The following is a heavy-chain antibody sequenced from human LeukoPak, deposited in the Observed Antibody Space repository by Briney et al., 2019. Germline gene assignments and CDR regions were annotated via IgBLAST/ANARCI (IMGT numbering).Heavy chain of an antibody. Sequence: KPGGSLRLSCTASGFTFSSYAMTXXXXXXGXXXXXXXSMSSGSRYLYYAXSVXXRXXXSRDNAKNSLYLVMNSLRAEDTAIYYCARDRPTGASRVFVVQWGQGTLVTVSS. CDR2: MSSGSRYL. D-gene: IGHD3-3*01. J-gene: IGHJ4*02. CDR1: GFTFSSYA. V-gene: IGHV3-21*01. CDR3: ARDRPTGASRVFVVQ.